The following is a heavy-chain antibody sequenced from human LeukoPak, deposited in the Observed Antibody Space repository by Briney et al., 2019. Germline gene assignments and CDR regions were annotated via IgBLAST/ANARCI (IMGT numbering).Heavy chain of an antibody. Sequence: RSGGSLRLSCAASGFTLDDYGMSWVRQAPGKGLEWVSGINWNGGSTGYADSVKGRFTIARDNAKNSLYLQMNSLRAEDTALYYCARIEYSSSSYYYYMDVWGKGATVTVSS. V-gene: IGHV3-20*04. CDR3: ARIEYSSSSYYYYMDV. CDR1: GFTLDDYG. CDR2: INWNGGST. D-gene: IGHD6-6*01. J-gene: IGHJ6*03.